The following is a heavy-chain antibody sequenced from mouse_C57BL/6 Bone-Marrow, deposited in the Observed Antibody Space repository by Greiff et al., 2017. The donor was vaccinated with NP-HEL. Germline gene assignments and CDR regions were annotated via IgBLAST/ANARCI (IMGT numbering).Heavy chain of an antibody. J-gene: IGHJ3*01. D-gene: IGHD1-1*01. CDR2: IYPRSGNT. Sequence: QVQLQQSGAELARPGASVKLSCKASGYTFTSYGISWVKQRTGQGLEWIGEIYPRSGNTYYNEKFKGKATLTADKSSSTAYMELRSLTSEDSAVYFCARDFYNYGPFAYWGQGTLVTVSA. V-gene: IGHV1-81*01. CDR1: GYTFTSYG. CDR3: ARDFYNYGPFAY.